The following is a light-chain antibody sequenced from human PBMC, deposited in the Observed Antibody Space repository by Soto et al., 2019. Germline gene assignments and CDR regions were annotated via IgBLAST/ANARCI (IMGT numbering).Light chain of an antibody. Sequence: QSVLTQPPSASGTPGQRVTISCSGNSSNIGTNTVNWYQQLPGTAPKLLIYTNNHRPSGVPDRFSGSKSGTSASLAISGLQSEDEADYYCAAWDDSLNDYVFGTGTKVTVL. CDR3: AAWDDSLNDYV. J-gene: IGLJ1*01. CDR2: TNN. CDR1: SSNIGTNT. V-gene: IGLV1-44*01.